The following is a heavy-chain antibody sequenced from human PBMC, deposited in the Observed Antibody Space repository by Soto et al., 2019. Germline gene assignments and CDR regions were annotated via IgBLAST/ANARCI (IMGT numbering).Heavy chain of an antibody. J-gene: IGHJ4*02. CDR3: ARRWGEGRVDY. D-gene: IGHD3-10*01. CDR2: IYHSGNT. Sequence: QVHLQESGPGLVKASGTLSLTCAVSGGSISSSNWWSWVRQPPGKGLEWIGEIYHSGNTNYNPSLKSRVTMAVDKARNLFSLKLSSVTAADTAVYYCARRWGEGRVDYWGQGTLVTVSS. V-gene: IGHV4-4*02. CDR1: GGSISSSNW.